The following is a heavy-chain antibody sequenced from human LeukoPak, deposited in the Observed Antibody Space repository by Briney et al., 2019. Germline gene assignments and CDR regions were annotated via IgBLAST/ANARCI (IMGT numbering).Heavy chain of an antibody. CDR3: ARPGYSSSLDY. Sequence: GGSLRLSCAVSGLIFSDHYMDWVRQAPGKGLEWVGRIRNKADRYTTEYAASVTGRFTISRDDSRNSLYLQMNSLKTEDTAVYYCARPGYSSSLDYWGQGTLVTVSS. V-gene: IGHV3-72*01. CDR2: IRNKADRYTT. CDR1: GLIFSDHY. J-gene: IGHJ4*02. D-gene: IGHD6-13*01.